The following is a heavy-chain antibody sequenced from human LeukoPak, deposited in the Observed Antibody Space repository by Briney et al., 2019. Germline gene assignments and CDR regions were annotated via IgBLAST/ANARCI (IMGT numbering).Heavy chain of an antibody. CDR3: AKSPYRWNYYFDY. V-gene: IGHV3-30*18. J-gene: IGHJ4*02. Sequence: PGGSLRLSCAASGFTVSSYGMHWVRQAPGKGLEWVAVISYDGSNKYYADSVKGRFTISRDNSKNTLYLQMNSLRAEDTAVYYCAKSPYRWNYYFDYWGQGTLVTVSS. CDR2: ISYDGSNK. CDR1: GFTVSSYG. D-gene: IGHD1-1*01.